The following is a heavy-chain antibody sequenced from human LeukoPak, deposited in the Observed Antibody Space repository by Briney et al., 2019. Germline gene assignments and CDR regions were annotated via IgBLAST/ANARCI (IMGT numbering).Heavy chain of an antibody. V-gene: IGHV1-18*01. CDR3: ARIVVVPAAMGGWFDP. CDR1: GYTFTSYG. D-gene: IGHD2-2*01. CDR2: ISTYNGDT. Sequence: GASVKVSCKASGYTFTSYGISWVRQAPGQGLEWMGWISTYNGDTNYAQKLQGRVTMTTDTSTNTAYMELSSLRSEDTAVYYCARIVVVPAAMGGWFDPWGQGTLVTVSS. J-gene: IGHJ5*02.